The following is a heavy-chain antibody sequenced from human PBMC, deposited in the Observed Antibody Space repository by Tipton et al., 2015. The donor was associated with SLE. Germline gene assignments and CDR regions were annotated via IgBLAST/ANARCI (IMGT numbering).Heavy chain of an antibody. CDR1: GYRFSTYW. J-gene: IGHJ6*03. CDR3: GRHAGGVTGFYNYMDV. Sequence: QLVQSGAEVKKPGESLKISCEGSGYRFSTYWIAWLRQMPGKGLEWMGSIYVGDSDTIYSPSFQGQVTISVDKSISTAYLQWSSLKASDSATYYCGRHAGGVTGFYNYMDVWGKGTTVTVSS. V-gene: IGHV5-51*01. CDR2: IYVGDSDT. D-gene: IGHD3-16*01.